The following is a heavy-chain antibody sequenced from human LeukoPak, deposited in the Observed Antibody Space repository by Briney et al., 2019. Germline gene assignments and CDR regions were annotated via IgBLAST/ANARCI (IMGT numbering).Heavy chain of an antibody. J-gene: IGHJ5*02. CDR3: ARVEGGPPNWFDP. V-gene: IGHV3-53*01. D-gene: IGHD2-15*01. CDR2: IYSGGST. CDR1: GFTVSSNY. Sequence: GGSLSLSCAASGFTVSSNYMSWVRQAPGKRLEWVSVIYSGGSTYYADSVKGRFTISRDNSKNTLYLQMNSLRAEDTAVYYCARVEGGPPNWFDPWGQGTLVTVSS.